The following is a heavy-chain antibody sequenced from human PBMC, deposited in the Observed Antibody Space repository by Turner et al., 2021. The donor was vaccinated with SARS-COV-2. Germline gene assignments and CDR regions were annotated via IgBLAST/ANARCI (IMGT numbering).Heavy chain of an antibody. V-gene: IGHV1-24*01. CDR2: FDPEDAKT. Sequence: QVQLVPSGAEVKKPGASVKVSCKVSGYTLTELSMHWVRQAPGKGLEWMGGFDPEDAKTIYAQKFQGRVTMTEDTSTDTAYMELSSLRSEDTAVYYCATGYAYCGGGCSIDFWGQGTLVTVSS. CDR1: GYTLTELS. J-gene: IGHJ4*02. CDR3: ATGYAYCGGGCSIDF. D-gene: IGHD2-21*02.